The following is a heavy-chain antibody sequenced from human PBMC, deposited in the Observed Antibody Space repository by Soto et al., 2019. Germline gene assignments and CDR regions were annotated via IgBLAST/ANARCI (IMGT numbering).Heavy chain of an antibody. CDR1: GFTFDTYN. J-gene: IGHJ4*02. Sequence: GGSLRLSCAASGFTFDTYNMNWVRQAPGKRPEWVSYINSSSSPIFYADSVKGRFIASRDNARNSLYLQMNSLRAEDTTVYFCAKDRASGWYSAFDYWGQGALVTVSS. CDR2: INSSSSPI. D-gene: IGHD6-19*01. CDR3: AKDRASGWYSAFDY. V-gene: IGHV3-48*01.